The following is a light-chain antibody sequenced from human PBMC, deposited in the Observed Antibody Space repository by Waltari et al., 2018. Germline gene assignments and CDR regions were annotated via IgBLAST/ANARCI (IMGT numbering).Light chain of an antibody. CDR3: QQSYNTPLT. CDR1: QSITNF. CDR2: AAS. V-gene: IGKV1-39*01. J-gene: IGKJ4*01. Sequence: DIQMTQSPSSLSASVGYRLTITCRASQSITNFLNWYQQRPGKAPKLLIYAASILQSGVPSKFSGSGSGTDFTLTISSLQPEDFATYYCQQSYNTPLTFGGGTKVEIK.